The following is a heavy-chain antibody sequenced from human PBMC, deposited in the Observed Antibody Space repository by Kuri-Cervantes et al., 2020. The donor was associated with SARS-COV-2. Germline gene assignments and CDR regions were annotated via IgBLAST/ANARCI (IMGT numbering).Heavy chain of an antibody. D-gene: IGHD3-10*01. CDR3: ARCLGGMVRGVLWFDP. Sequence: GESLKISCAASGFTFSNAWMSWVRQAPGKGLEWVGRIKSKTDGGTTDYAAPVKGRFTISRDDSKNTLYLQMNSLKTEDTAVYYCARCLGGMVRGVLWFDPWGQGTLVTVSS. CDR1: GFTFSNAW. J-gene: IGHJ5*02. CDR2: IKSKTDGGTT. V-gene: IGHV3-15*01.